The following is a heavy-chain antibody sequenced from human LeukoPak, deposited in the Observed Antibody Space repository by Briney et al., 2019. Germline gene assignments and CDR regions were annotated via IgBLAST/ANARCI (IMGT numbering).Heavy chain of an antibody. D-gene: IGHD4-17*01. CDR1: GGSISSGGYS. J-gene: IGHJ4*02. CDR2: IYHSGST. V-gene: IGHV4-30-2*01. Sequence: SETLSLTCAVSGGSISSGGYSWSWIRQPPGKGLEWIGYIYHSGSTYYNPSLKSRVTKSVDRSKNQFSLKLSSVTAADTAVYYCARSYGDYVIIDYWGQGTLVTVSS. CDR3: ARSYGDYVIIDY.